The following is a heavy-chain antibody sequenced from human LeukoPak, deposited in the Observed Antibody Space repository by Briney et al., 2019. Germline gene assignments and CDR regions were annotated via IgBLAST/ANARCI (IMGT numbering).Heavy chain of an antibody. V-gene: IGHV4-61*02. CDR2: IYTSGST. J-gene: IGHJ6*03. Sequence: SETLSLTCTVSGGSISSGSYYWSRIRQPAGKGLEWIGRIYTSGSTNYNPSLKSRVTISVDTSKNQFSLKLSSVTAADTAVYYCATGGDYGSGSHYYYYYMDVWGKGTTVTISS. CDR1: GGSISSGSYY. CDR3: ATGGDYGSGSHYYYYYMDV. D-gene: IGHD3-10*01.